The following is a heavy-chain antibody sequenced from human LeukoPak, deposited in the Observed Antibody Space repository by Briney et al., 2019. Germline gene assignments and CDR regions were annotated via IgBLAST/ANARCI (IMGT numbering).Heavy chain of an antibody. J-gene: IGHJ6*03. Sequence: GASVKVSCKASGYTFTGYYMHWVRQAPGQGLEWMGWINPNSGGTNYAQKFQGRVTMTRDTSLSTAYMELSRLRSDDTAVYYCARSSIAARPGYYYYMDVWGKGTTVTVSS. CDR1: GYTFTGYY. D-gene: IGHD6-6*01. CDR2: INPNSGGT. V-gene: IGHV1-2*02. CDR3: ARSSIAARPGYYYYMDV.